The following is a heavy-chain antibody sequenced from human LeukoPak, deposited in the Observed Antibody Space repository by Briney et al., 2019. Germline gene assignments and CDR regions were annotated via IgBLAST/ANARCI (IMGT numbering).Heavy chain of an antibody. J-gene: IGHJ5*02. D-gene: IGHD2-2*02. Sequence: ASVKVSCKASGYTFTSYDIHWVRQASGQGLEWMGWMNPNSGNTGYAQKFLGRVTMTRNTSISTAYMELSSLRSEDTAVYYCARETSYCSSTSCYSWFDPWGQGTLVTVSS. V-gene: IGHV1-8*02. CDR1: GYTFTSYD. CDR3: ARETSYCSSTSCYSWFDP. CDR2: MNPNSGNT.